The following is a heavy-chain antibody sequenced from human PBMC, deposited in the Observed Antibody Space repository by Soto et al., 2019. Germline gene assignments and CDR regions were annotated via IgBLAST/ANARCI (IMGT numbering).Heavy chain of an antibody. CDR3: VRSAIFYYGMDV. CDR1: GFTFNTYS. CDR2: INSDGRTT. D-gene: IGHD3-3*01. V-gene: IGHV3-74*01. Sequence: EVQLVESGGGLVHPGGSLRLSCAASGFTFNTYSMHWVRQAPGKGLVWDSRINSDGRTTIYADSVKGRLTVSRDNAKNTLYLQMNSLRAEDTALYYCVRSAIFYYGMDVWGQGTTVTVSS. J-gene: IGHJ6*02.